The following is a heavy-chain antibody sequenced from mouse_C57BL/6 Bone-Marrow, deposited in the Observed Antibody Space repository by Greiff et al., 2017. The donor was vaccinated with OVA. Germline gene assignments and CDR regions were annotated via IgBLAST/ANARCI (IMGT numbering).Heavy chain of an antibody. CDR3: ASHYYYGTGFAY. J-gene: IGHJ3*01. D-gene: IGHD1-1*01. CDR1: GYTFTDHT. CDR2: IYPRDGST. Sequence: VQPQESDAELVKPGASVKISCKASGYTFTDHTIHWMKQRPEQGLEWIGYIYPRDGSTKYNEKFKGKATLTADKSSSTAYMPLNSLTSEDSAVYFCASHYYYGTGFAYWGKGTLVTVSA. V-gene: IGHV1-78*01.